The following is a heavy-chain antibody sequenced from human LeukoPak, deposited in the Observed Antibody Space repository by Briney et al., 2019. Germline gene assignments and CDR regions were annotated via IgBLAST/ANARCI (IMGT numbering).Heavy chain of an antibody. Sequence: SETLSLTCTVSGYSISSGYYWGWIRQPPGKGLEWIGSIYHSGSTYYNPSLKSRVTISVDTSKNQFSLKLSSVTAADTAVYYCARDPLSYYDSSGPAWGQGTLVTVSS. CDR1: GYSISSGYY. V-gene: IGHV4-38-2*02. J-gene: IGHJ5*02. CDR3: ARDPLSYYDSSGPA. D-gene: IGHD3-22*01. CDR2: IYHSGST.